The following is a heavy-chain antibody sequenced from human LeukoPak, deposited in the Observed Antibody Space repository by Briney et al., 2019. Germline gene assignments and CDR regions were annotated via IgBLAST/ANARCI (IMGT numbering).Heavy chain of an antibody. CDR3: ARDYGVVVVGATLVY. J-gene: IGHJ4*02. Sequence: GASVKVSCKASGYTFTSYGISWVRQAPGQGLEWIGWISAYNGNTNYAQKLQGRVTMTTDSSTSTAYMELRSLRSDDTAVYYCARDYGVVVVGATLVYWGQGTLVTVSS. D-gene: IGHD1-26*01. CDR1: GYTFTSYG. V-gene: IGHV1-18*01. CDR2: ISAYNGNT.